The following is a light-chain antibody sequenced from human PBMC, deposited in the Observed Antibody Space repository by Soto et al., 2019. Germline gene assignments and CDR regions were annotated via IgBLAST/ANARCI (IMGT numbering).Light chain of an antibody. Sequence: DIQMTQSPSTLSGSVGDRVTITCRASQTISSWLAWYQQKPGKAPKLLIYKASTLKSGVPSRFSGSGSGTEFVLTIYGLQPDDFATYYCQYYSLVWAFGQGTKVDIK. CDR1: QTISSW. V-gene: IGKV1-5*03. J-gene: IGKJ1*01. CDR3: QYYSLVWA. CDR2: KAS.